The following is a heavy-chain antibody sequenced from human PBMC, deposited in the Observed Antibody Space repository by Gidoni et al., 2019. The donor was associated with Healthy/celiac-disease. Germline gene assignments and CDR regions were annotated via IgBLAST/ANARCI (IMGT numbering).Heavy chain of an antibody. J-gene: IGHJ2*01. CDR2: ISSSGSTI. D-gene: IGHD6-6*01. Sequence: EVQLVESGGGLVQPGGSLRLSCAASGFTFSSYEMNWVRQAPGKGLEWVSYISSSGSTIYYADSVKGRFTISRDNAKNSLYLQMNSLRAEDTAVYYCARSSSSLDSEYYWYFDLWGRGTLVTVSS. V-gene: IGHV3-48*03. CDR3: ARSSSSLDSEYYWYFDL. CDR1: GFTFSSYE.